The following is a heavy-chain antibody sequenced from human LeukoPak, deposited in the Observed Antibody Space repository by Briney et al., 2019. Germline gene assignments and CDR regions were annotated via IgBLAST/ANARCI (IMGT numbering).Heavy chain of an antibody. CDR2: ISYDGSNK. Sequence: PGRSLRLSCAASGFTFSSYGMHWVRQAPGKGLEWVAVISYDGSNKYYADSVKGRFTISRDNAKNSLYLQMNSLRAEDTAVYYCARMYSSSSRGAFDIWGQGTMVTVSS. V-gene: IGHV3-30*03. CDR3: ARMYSSSSRGAFDI. J-gene: IGHJ3*02. CDR1: GFTFSSYG. D-gene: IGHD6-6*01.